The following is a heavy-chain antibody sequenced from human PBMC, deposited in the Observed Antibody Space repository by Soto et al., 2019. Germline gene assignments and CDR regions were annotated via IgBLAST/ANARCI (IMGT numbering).Heavy chain of an antibody. D-gene: IGHD1-1*01. J-gene: IGHJ4*02. Sequence: SETLFLTCAVSGYSISSGYYWGWIRQPPGKGLEWIGSIYHSGSTYYNPSLKSRVTISVDTSKNQFSLKLSSVTAADTAVYYCARDLWKLDYWGQGTLVTVSS. CDR2: IYHSGST. CDR1: GYSISSGYY. CDR3: ARDLWKLDY. V-gene: IGHV4-38-2*02.